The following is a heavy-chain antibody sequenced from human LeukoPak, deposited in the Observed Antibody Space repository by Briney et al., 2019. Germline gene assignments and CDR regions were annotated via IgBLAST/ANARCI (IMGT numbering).Heavy chain of an antibody. CDR3: ARDLHYYVAMDV. J-gene: IGHJ6*02. Sequence: GGSLRLCCAASGFTFSSYFWMHWVRQAPGNGLEWVSSIGSDEKTHYSESVRGRFAISRDNSKSMLYLQMNTLRAEDTALYYCARDLHYYVAMDVWGQGTTVTVSS. V-gene: IGHV3-23*01. CDR2: SIGSDEKT. CDR1: GFTFSSYF. D-gene: IGHD3-10*02.